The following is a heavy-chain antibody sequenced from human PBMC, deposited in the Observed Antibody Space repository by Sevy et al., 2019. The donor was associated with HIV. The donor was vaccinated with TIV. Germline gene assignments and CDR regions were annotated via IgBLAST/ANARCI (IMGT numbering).Heavy chain of an antibody. CDR2: IKHDGSEK. CDR1: EFTFSSYW. J-gene: IGHJ6*02. CDR3: ARSGGSYDYGMDV. Sequence: GGSLRLSCAASEFTFSSYWMSWVRQAPGKGLEWVANIKHDGSEKYYVDSVKGRFTISRDNAKNSLYLQMNSLRAEDTAVYYCARSGGSYDYGMDVWDQGTTVTVSS. V-gene: IGHV3-7*01. D-gene: IGHD1-26*01.